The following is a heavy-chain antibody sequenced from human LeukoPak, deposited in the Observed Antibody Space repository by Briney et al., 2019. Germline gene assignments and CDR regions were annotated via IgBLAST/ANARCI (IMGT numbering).Heavy chain of an antibody. Sequence: GASVRVSCKASGYTFTSYGISWVRQAPGQGLEWMGWISAYNGNTNYAQKLQGRVTITRDTSGSTAYMELSSLRSEDTAVYYCARGPDPLVPELYYYGMDVWGQGTTVTVSS. CDR2: ISAYNGNT. D-gene: IGHD1-26*01. J-gene: IGHJ6*02. V-gene: IGHV1-18*01. CDR3: ARGPDPLVPELYYYGMDV. CDR1: GYTFTSYG.